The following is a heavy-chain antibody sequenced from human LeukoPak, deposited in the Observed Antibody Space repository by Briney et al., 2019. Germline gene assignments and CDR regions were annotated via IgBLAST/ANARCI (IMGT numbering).Heavy chain of an antibody. CDR2: ISSGSTYM. V-gene: IGHV3-21*01. CDR1: GFTFSSYS. J-gene: IGHJ3*02. Sequence: GGSLRLSCAASGFTFSSYSMNWVRQAPGKGLEWVSSISSGSTYMYYADSVKGRFTISRDNARNSMYLQMNSLRAEDTAVYYCARGGIYDFWSDALAFDIWGQGTMVTVSS. D-gene: IGHD3-3*01. CDR3: ARGGIYDFWSDALAFDI.